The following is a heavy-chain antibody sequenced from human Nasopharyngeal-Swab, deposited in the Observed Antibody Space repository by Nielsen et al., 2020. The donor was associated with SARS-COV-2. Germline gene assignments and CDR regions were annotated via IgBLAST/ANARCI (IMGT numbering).Heavy chain of an antibody. CDR2: INAGNGNT. V-gene: IGHV1-3*01. D-gene: IGHD3-16*01. CDR3: ARGALDYVWGSYSWYFDL. Sequence: ASVKVSCKASGYTFTSYAMHWVRQAPGQRLEWMGWINAGNGNTKYSQKFQGRVTITRDTSASKAYMELSSLRSEDTAVYYCARGALDYVWGSYSWYFDLWGRGTLVTVSS. J-gene: IGHJ2*01. CDR1: GYTFTSYA.